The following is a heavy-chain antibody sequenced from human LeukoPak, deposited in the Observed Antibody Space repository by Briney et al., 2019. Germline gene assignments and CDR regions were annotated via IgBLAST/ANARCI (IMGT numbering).Heavy chain of an antibody. V-gene: IGHV3-66*01. CDR3: ARGPSIRYIGGMDV. D-gene: IGHD3-9*01. CDR2: IYSGGST. CDR1: GFTVSSNY. J-gene: IGHJ6*02. Sequence: GGSLRLSCAASGFTVSSNYMSWVRQAPGKGLEWVSVIYSGGSTYYADSVKGRFTISRDNSKNTLDPQMNSLRAEDTAVYYCARGPSIRYIGGMDVWGQGTTVTVSS.